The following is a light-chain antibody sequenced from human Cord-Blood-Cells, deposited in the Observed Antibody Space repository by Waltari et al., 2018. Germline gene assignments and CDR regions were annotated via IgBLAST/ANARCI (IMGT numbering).Light chain of an antibody. CDR2: WAS. CDR1: QSVLYSSNNKNY. CDR3: QQYYSTPYT. Sequence: DIVMTQSPDSLAVSLGERATINCESSQSVLYSSNNKNYLAWYQQKPGQPPKLLIYWASTRESGVPDRFSGSGSGTDFTLTIGSLQAEDVAVYYCQQYYSTPYTFGQGTKLEIK. V-gene: IGKV4-1*01. J-gene: IGKJ2*01.